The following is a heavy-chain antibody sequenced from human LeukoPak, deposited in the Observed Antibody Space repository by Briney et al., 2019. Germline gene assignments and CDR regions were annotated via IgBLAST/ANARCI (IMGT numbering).Heavy chain of an antibody. J-gene: IGHJ4*02. Sequence: PGGSLRLSCAASGFTFSSYWMHWVRQAPGKGLVWVSHINSDGSSTSYADSVKGRFTISRDNAKNTLYLQMNSLRAEDTAVYYCARQAYQYYDFCSGYHDYWGQGTLVTVSS. CDR1: GFTFSSYW. V-gene: IGHV3-74*01. D-gene: IGHD3-3*01. CDR2: INSDGSST. CDR3: ARQAYQYYDFCSGYHDY.